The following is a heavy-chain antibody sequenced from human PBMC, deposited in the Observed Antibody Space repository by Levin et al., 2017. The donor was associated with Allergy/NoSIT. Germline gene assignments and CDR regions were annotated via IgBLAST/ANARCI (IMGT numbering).Heavy chain of an antibody. J-gene: IGHJ4*02. D-gene: IGHD2-2*01. CDR3: ARIDGPAAFFDY. CDR1: GYTFTGYY. Sequence: AASVKVSCKASGYTFTGYYMHWVRQAPGQGLEWMGWINPNSGGTNYAQKFQGRVTMTRDTSISTAYMELSRLRSDDTAVYYCARIDGPAAFFDYWGQGTLVTVSS. CDR2: INPNSGGT. V-gene: IGHV1-2*02.